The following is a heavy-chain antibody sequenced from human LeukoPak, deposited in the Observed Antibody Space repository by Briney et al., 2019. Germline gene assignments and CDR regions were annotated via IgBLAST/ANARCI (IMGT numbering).Heavy chain of an antibody. Sequence: GGSLRLSCAASGFTFSSYAMSWVRQAPGKGLEWVSAISGSGGSTYYADSVKGRFTLSRDNSKNTLYLQMNSLRAEDTAVYDCAKDKELLWFGETQAGDDAFDIWGQGTMVTVSS. CDR2: ISGSGGST. V-gene: IGHV3-23*01. CDR3: AKDKELLWFGETQAGDDAFDI. CDR1: GFTFSSYA. J-gene: IGHJ3*02. D-gene: IGHD3-10*01.